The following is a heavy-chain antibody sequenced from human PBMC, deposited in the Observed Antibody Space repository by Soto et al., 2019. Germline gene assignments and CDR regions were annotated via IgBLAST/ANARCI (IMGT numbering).Heavy chain of an antibody. CDR1: GGSISSGGYY. CDR2: IYYSGST. Sequence: PSETLSLTCTVSGGSISSGGYYWSWIRQHPGKGLEWIEYIYYSGSTYYNPSLKSRVTISVDTSKNQFSLKLSSVTAADTAVYYCARMGSGYYYAAFDIWGQGTMVTVSS. V-gene: IGHV4-31*03. D-gene: IGHD3-22*01. CDR3: ARMGSGYYYAAFDI. J-gene: IGHJ3*02.